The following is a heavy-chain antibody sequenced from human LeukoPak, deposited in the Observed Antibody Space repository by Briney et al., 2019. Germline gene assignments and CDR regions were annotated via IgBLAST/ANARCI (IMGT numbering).Heavy chain of an antibody. J-gene: IGHJ4*02. Sequence: SQTLSLTCAISGDSFSTNSVAWNWIRQSPPRGLEWLGRTYYRSKFYNDYAVSVKGRITINPDTSKNQFSLQLSSVTPEDTAVYYCARGRNSGFDYWGQGTLVTVSS. D-gene: IGHD6-19*01. CDR2: TYYRSKFYN. CDR3: ARGRNSGFDY. V-gene: IGHV6-1*01. CDR1: GDSFSTNSVA.